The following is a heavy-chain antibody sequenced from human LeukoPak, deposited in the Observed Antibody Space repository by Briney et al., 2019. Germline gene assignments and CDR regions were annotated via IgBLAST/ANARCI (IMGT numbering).Heavy chain of an antibody. CDR3: ARLSLTITFDY. Sequence: TSETLSLTCAVSGGSISSNNWWGWVRQPPGKGLEWIGEIYHSGSPNYNPSLKSRVTISVDTSKNQFSLKLSSVTAADTAVYYCARLSLTITFDYWGQGTLVTVSS. J-gene: IGHJ4*02. CDR1: GGSISSNNW. V-gene: IGHV4-4*02. CDR2: IYHSGSP. D-gene: IGHD5-12*01.